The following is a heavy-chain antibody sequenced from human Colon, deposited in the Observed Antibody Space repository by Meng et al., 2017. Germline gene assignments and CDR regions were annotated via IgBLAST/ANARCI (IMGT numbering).Heavy chain of an antibody. D-gene: IGHD1-26*01. V-gene: IGHV2-70*04. CDR3: ARTSHCIVGGATSCSFDI. CDR2: LDGDDDK. Sequence: SGPTLVQPTQPLTLTCTLSGFSLPSSVMRVSWIRLPPWKDLELLARLDGDDDKFYSKSVKTRLTISKDTSKNQVHLKMTNMDPADTATYYCARTSHCIVGGATSCSFDIWGQGALVTVSS. J-gene: IGHJ3*02. CDR1: GFSLPSSVMR.